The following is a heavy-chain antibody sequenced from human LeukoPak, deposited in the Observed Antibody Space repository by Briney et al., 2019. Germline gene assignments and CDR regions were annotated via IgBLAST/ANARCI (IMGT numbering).Heavy chain of an antibody. J-gene: IGHJ3*02. CDR2: ISSSSSCI. CDR3: ARQDGETYSDAFDI. Sequence: GGSLRLSCAASGFTFSSYSMNWVRQAPGKGLEWVSSISSSSSCIYYADSVKGRFTISRDNAKNSLYLQMNSLRAEDTAVYYCARQDGETYSDAFDIWGQGTMVTVSS. V-gene: IGHV3-21*01. D-gene: IGHD3-10*01. CDR1: GFTFSSYS.